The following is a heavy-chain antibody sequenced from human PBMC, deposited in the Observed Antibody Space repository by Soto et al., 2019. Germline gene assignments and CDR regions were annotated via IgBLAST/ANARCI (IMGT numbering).Heavy chain of an antibody. V-gene: IGHV4-59*01. D-gene: IGHD6-6*01. CDR3: AREGTARSFDY. CDR2: IYYSGST. J-gene: IGHJ4*02. CDR1: GGSISSYY. Sequence: SETLSLTCTVSGGSISSYYCSWIRQPPGKGLEWIGYIYYSGSTNYNPSLKSRVTISVDTSKNQFSLKLSSVTAADTAVYYCAREGTARSFDYWGQGTLVTVSS.